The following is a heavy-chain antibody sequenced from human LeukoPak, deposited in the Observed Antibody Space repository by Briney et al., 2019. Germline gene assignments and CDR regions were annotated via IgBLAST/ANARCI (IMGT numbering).Heavy chain of an antibody. J-gene: IGHJ6*03. V-gene: IGHV3-23*01. CDR2: ISGSGGST. CDR1: GFTFSSYA. CDR3: ARDKYSYGSVDYYYMDV. Sequence: GGSLRLSCAASGFTFSSYAMSWVRQAPGKGLEWVSAISGSGGSTYYADSVKGRFTISRDNSKNTLYLQMNSLRAEDTAVYYCARDKYSYGSVDYYYMDVWGKGTTVTVSS. D-gene: IGHD5-18*01.